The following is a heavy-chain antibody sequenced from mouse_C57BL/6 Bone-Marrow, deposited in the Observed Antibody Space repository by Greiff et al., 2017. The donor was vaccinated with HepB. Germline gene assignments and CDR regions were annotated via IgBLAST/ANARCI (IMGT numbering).Heavy chain of an antibody. Sequence: VQLQQPGAELVMPGASVKLSCKASGYTFTSYWMHWVKQRPGQGLEWIGEIDPSDSYTNYNQKFKGKSTLTVDKSSSTAYMQLSSLTSEDSAVYDCARFYDYDDGDLCYAMDYWGQGTSVTVSS. D-gene: IGHD2-4*01. CDR2: IDPSDSYT. CDR1: GYTFTSYW. J-gene: IGHJ4*01. CDR3: ARFYDYDDGDLCYAMDY. V-gene: IGHV1-69*01.